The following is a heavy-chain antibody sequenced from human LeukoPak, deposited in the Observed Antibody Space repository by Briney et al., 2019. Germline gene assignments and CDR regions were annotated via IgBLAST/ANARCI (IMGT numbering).Heavy chain of an antibody. D-gene: IGHD3-10*01. V-gene: IGHV1-18*01. CDR2: ISANNGNT. J-gene: IGHJ4*02. CDR3: ARDRSVVRGVVIIFDY. Sequence: ASVKLSCKASGYTFTNYGISWVRQAPGQGLEWMGWISANNGNTNYAQKFQGRVTMTTDTSTSTAYMEVRSLTSDDTAVYYCARDRSVVRGVVIIFDYWGQGTLVTVSS. CDR1: GYTFTNYG.